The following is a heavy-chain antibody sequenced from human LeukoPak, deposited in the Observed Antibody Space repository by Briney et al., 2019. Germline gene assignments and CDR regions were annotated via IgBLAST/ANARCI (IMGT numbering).Heavy chain of an antibody. J-gene: IGHJ5*02. CDR1: GGSISSYY. V-gene: IGHV4-59*01. CDR2: IYYSGST. Sequence: SETLSLTCTVSGGSISSYYWSWIRQPPGKGLEWIGYIYYSGSTNYNPSLKGRVTISVDMSKNQFSLKLSSVTAADTAVYYCARDNDYGDYGNWFDPWGQGTLVTVSS. D-gene: IGHD4-17*01. CDR3: ARDNDYGDYGNWFDP.